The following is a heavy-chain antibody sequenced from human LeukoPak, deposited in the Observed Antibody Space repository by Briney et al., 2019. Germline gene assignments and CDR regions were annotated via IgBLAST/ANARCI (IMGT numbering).Heavy chain of an antibody. J-gene: IGHJ6*03. D-gene: IGHD3-16*01. CDR1: GFTFSSYG. CDR3: AKEGITFGGVIVYYYYYYMDV. CDR2: IRYDGSNK. V-gene: IGHV3-30*02. Sequence: GGSLRLSCAASGFTFSSYGMHWVRQAPGKGLEWVAFIRYDGSNKYYADSVEGRFTISRDNSKNTLYLQMNSLRAEDTAVYYCAKEGITFGGVIVYYYYYYMDVWGKGTTVTISS.